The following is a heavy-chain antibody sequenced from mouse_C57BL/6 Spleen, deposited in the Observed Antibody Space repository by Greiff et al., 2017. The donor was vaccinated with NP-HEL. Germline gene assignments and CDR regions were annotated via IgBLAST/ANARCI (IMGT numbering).Heavy chain of an antibody. CDR3: AIVRGSSPYYYAMDY. CDR2: ISSGSSTI. D-gene: IGHD1-1*01. Sequence: EVHLVESGGGLVKPGGSLKLSCAASGFTFSDYGMHWVRQAPEKGLEWVAYISSGSSTIYYADTVKGRFTISRDNAKNTLFLQMTSLRSEDTAMYYCAIVRGSSPYYYAMDYWGQGTSVTVSS. CDR1: GFTFSDYG. V-gene: IGHV5-17*01. J-gene: IGHJ4*01.